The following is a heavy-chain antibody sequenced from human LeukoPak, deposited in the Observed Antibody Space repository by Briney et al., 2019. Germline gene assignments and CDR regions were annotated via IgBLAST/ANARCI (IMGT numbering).Heavy chain of an antibody. CDR3: ARQRFLERYFDY. CDR2: IYYSGST. CDR1: GGSISSYY. V-gene: IGHV4-59*08. J-gene: IGHJ4*02. D-gene: IGHD3-3*01. Sequence: SETLSLTCTVPGGSISSYYWSWIRQSPGKGLEWIGYIYYSGSTNYNPSLKSRVTISVDTSKNQFPLKLSSVTAADTAVYYCARQRFLERYFDYWGQGTLVTVSS.